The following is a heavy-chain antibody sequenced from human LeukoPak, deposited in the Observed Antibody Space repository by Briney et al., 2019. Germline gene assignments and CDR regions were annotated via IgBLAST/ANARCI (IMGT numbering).Heavy chain of an antibody. CDR2: MNPNSGNT. CDR1: GYAFTNYD. CDR3: ARGRATVTTHWFDL. D-gene: IGHD4-11*01. Sequence: GASVKVSCKTSGYAFTNYDINWVRQATGQGLEWMGWMNPNSGNTGYAQKFQGRVTITRNTSISTAYMELSSLRSEDTALYYCARGRATVTTHWFDLWGQGTLVTVSS. V-gene: IGHV1-8*03. J-gene: IGHJ5*02.